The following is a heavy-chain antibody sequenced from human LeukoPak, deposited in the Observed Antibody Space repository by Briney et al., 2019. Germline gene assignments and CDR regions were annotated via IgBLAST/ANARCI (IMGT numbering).Heavy chain of an antibody. CDR1: GFTFSSHA. V-gene: IGHV3-64D*09. CDR2: ISSNGGST. CDR3: VKGALDYLSYFDY. J-gene: IGHJ4*02. D-gene: IGHD3-16*01. Sequence: GGSLRLSCSASGFTFSSHAMHWVRRTPGKGLEYVSAISSNGGSTYYADSVKGRFTISRDNSKNTLYLQMSSLRAEDTAVYYCVKGALDYLSYFDYWGQGTLVTVSS.